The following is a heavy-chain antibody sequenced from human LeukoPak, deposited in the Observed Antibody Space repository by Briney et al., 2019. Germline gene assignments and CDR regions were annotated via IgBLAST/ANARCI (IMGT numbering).Heavy chain of an antibody. V-gene: IGHV3-48*04. D-gene: IGHD6-19*01. J-gene: IGHJ6*03. Sequence: GGSLRLSCVASGFTFSSYAMSWVRQAPGKGLEWVSYISSSGSTIYYADSVKGRFTISRDNAKNSLYLQMNSLRAEDTAVYYCASPAVAGGGNYYYYMDVWGKGTTVTISS. CDR2: ISSSGSTI. CDR1: GFTFSSYA. CDR3: ASPAVAGGGNYYYYMDV.